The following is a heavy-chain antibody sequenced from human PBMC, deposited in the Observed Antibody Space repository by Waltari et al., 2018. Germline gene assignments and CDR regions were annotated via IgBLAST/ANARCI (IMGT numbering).Heavy chain of an antibody. CDR2: ISGGGGST. V-gene: IGHV3-23*01. Sequence: EVQLLESGGGLVQPGGSLRLSCAASGFTFSSYAMSWVRQAPGKGLEWGSAISGGGGSTYYADSVKGRFTISRDNSKNTLYLQRNSLRAEDTAVYYCAKAQWDSYGSHYYYGMDVWGQGTTVTVSS. CDR1: GFTFSSYA. J-gene: IGHJ6*02. D-gene: IGHD5-18*01. CDR3: AKAQWDSYGSHYYYGMDV.